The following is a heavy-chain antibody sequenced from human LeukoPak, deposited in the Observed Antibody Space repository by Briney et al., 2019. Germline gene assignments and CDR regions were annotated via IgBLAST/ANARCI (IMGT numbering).Heavy chain of an antibody. V-gene: IGHV3-66*01. J-gene: IGHJ4*02. CDR1: GFTVSSNY. Sequence: GGSLRLSCAATGFTVSSNYMSWVRQPPGKWLEWVSVIYSGGSTYYADSVKGRFTISRDNSKNTLYLQMNSLRAEDTAVYYCASASIVRYSGIDNWGQGTLVTVSS. D-gene: IGHD1-26*01. CDR2: IYSGGST. CDR3: ASASIVRYSGIDN.